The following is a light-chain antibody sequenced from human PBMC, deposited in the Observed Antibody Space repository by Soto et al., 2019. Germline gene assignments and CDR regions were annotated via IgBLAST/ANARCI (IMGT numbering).Light chain of an antibody. CDR1: QGITNF. J-gene: IGKJ4*01. V-gene: IGKV1-27*01. CDR2: EAS. Sequence: DIQMTQSPSSLSASVGDRVTITCRASQGITNFLAWYQQKPGKVPKLLIYEASTLQSGVPSRFSGSGSGTDFTLTISSLQPEDVATYYCQKYNSDPYFGGGTKVDI. CDR3: QKYNSDPY.